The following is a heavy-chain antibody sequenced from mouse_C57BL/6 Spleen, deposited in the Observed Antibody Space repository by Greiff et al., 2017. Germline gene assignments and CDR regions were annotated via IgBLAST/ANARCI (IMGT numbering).Heavy chain of an antibody. CDR3: ARRDWDEYYFDY. CDR2: ISSGSSTI. Sequence: EVHLVESAGGLVKPGGSLKLSCAATGFTFSDYGMHWVRQAPEKGLEWVAYISSGSSTIYYADTVKGRFTIARDNAKNTLFLQMTSRRSEDTAMYYCARRDWDEYYFDYWGQCTTLTVSS. V-gene: IGHV5-17*01. D-gene: IGHD4-1*01. CDR1: GFTFSDYG. J-gene: IGHJ2*01.